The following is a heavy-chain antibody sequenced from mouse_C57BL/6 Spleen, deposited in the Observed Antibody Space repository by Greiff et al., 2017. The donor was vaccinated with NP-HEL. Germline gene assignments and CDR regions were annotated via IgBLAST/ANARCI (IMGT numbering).Heavy chain of an antibody. CDR3: ARSGGSSPFDD. Sequence: QVQLKQSGPELVKPGASVKFSCKASGYAFSSSWMNWVKQRPGKGLEWFGRIYPGDGDTNYNGKVKGKATLTADKSSSTAYMQLSSLTSEDSAVYCCARSGGSSPFDDWGQGTTLTVSS. CDR2: IYPGDGDT. V-gene: IGHV1-82*01. D-gene: IGHD1-1*01. J-gene: IGHJ2*01. CDR1: GYAFSSSW.